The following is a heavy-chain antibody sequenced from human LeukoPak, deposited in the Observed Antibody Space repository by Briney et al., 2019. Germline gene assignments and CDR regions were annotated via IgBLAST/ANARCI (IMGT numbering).Heavy chain of an antibody. V-gene: IGHV4-59*01. CDR2: VYHSGST. CDR3: ARGVAATDY. CDR1: GGSISSSF. D-gene: IGHD6-19*01. Sequence: DPSETLSFTCTVSGGSISSSFWSWIRQPPGRGLEWIGYVYHSGSTDYNPSLKSRVTLSVDTSKSQFSLKLGSVTAADTAVYYCARGVAATDYWGQGTMVTVSS. J-gene: IGHJ4*02.